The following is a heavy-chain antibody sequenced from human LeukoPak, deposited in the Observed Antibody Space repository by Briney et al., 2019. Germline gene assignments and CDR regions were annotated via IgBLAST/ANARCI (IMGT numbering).Heavy chain of an antibody. D-gene: IGHD6-13*01. CDR1: GGSISSGSYY. J-gene: IGHJ6*02. V-gene: IGHV4-61*02. Sequence: TPSQTLSLTCTVSGGSISSGSYYWSWIRQPAGKGLEWIGRFYTSGSTNYNPSLKSRVTISVDTSKNQFSLKLSSVTAADTAVYYCARDQGDSSSWRYYYYGMDVWGQGTTVTVSS. CDR2: FYTSGST. CDR3: ARDQGDSSSWRYYYYGMDV.